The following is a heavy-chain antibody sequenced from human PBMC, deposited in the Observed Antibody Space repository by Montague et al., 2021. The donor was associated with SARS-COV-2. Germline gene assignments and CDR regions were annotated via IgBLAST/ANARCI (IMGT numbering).Heavy chain of an antibody. CDR1: GGSISGGGYY. D-gene: IGHD5-18*01. V-gene: IGHV4-31*03. J-gene: IGHJ4*02. CDR2: IYYSGST. Sequence: TLSLTCTVSGGSISGGGYYWSWIRQHPGKGLEWIGYIYYSGSTYYNPSLKSRVTISVNTSKNQFSLKLSSVTAADTAVYYCARARIQLWAVKEFDYWGQGTLVTVSS. CDR3: ARARIQLWAVKEFDY.